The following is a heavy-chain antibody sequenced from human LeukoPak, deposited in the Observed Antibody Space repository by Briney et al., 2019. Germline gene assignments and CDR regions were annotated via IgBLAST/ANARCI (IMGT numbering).Heavy chain of an antibody. J-gene: IGHJ3*02. CDR2: ISAYNGNT. D-gene: IGHD2-2*01. CDR3: ARHCSSTSCPFAGDAFDI. V-gene: IGHV1-18*01. CDR1: GYTFTSYG. Sequence: GASVKVSCKASGYTFTSYGISWVRQAPGQGLEWMGWISAYNGNTNYAQKLQGRVTMTTDTSTSTAYMELRSLRSDDTAVYYCARHCSSTSCPFAGDAFDIWGQGTMVTVSS.